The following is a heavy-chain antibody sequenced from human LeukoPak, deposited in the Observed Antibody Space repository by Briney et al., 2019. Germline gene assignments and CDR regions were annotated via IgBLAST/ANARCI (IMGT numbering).Heavy chain of an antibody. CDR1: GYTLTELS. J-gene: IGHJ3*02. CDR3: ATQLLFRRLRLGAFDI. CDR2: FDPEDGET. V-gene: IGHV1-24*01. D-gene: IGHD2-2*01. Sequence: GASVKVSCKVSGYTLTELSMHWVRQAPGKGLEWMGGFDPEDGETIYAQKFQGRVTMTEDTSTDTAYMELSSLRSEDTAVYYCATQLLFRRLRLGAFDIWGQGTMVTVSS.